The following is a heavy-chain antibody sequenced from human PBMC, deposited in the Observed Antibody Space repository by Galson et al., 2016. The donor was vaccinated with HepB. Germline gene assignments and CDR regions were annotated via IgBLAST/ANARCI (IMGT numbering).Heavy chain of an antibody. CDR3: ARVKDYGLSSNFDI. J-gene: IGHJ3*02. Sequence: SETLSLTCIVSGGSMSSYHWSWIRQPPGKGLEWIGYIYYSGSTRYNPSLKSRVTISVDTSKNQFSLQLRSVTAADTADYYCARVKDYGLSSNFDIWGPGTMVTVSS. CDR2: IYYSGST. CDR1: GGSMSSYH. D-gene: IGHD3-16*01. V-gene: IGHV4-59*01.